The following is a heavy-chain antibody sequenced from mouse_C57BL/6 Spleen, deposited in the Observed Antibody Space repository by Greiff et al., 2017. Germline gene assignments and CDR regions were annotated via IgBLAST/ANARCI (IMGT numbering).Heavy chain of an antibody. V-gene: IGHV1-82*01. J-gene: IGHJ2*01. CDR1: GYAFSSSW. Sequence: VQLQQSGPELVKPGASVTISCKASGYAFSSSWMDWVKQRPGKGLEWIGRIYPGDGDTNYNGKFKGKAKLTADKSSSTAYMQLSGLTSVYSAVYFCARWGDYLAYGGQGTTLTVSS. CDR2: IYPGDGDT. CDR3: ARWGDYLAY.